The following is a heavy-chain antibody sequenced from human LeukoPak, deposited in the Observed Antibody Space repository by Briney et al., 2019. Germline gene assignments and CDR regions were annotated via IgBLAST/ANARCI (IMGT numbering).Heavy chain of an antibody. CDR2: IIPIFGTA. D-gene: IGHD2-2*01. Sequence: EASVKVSCTASGGTFSSYAISWVRQASGQGLEWMGGIIPIFGTANYAQKFQGRVTITADKSTSTAYMELSSPRSEDTAVYYCASLQGGYCSSTSCPEIDYWGQGTLVTVSS. CDR3: ASLQGGYCSSTSCPEIDY. CDR1: GGTFSSYA. V-gene: IGHV1-69*06. J-gene: IGHJ4*02.